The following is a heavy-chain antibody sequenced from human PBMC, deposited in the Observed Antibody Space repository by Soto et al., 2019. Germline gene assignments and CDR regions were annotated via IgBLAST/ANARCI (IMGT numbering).Heavy chain of an antibody. J-gene: IGHJ4*02. CDR3: ARSRVNASYCGGHCYSLDY. Sequence: QVQLVQSGAEVKKPGSSVKVSCKASGGTFSSYAISWVRQAPGQGLEWMGGIIPIFGTANYAQKLQGRVTITADESTSTADMEPSSQRSEDTAVYYCARSRVNASYCGGHCYSLDYWGQGTLVTVSS. CDR2: IIPIFGTA. D-gene: IGHD2-21*02. CDR1: GGTFSSYA. V-gene: IGHV1-69*01.